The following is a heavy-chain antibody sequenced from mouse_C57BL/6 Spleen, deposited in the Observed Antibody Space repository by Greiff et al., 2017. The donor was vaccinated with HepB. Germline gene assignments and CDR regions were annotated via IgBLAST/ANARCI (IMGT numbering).Heavy chain of an antibody. J-gene: IGHJ2*01. CDR1: GFTFSSYT. V-gene: IGHV5-9*01. CDR2: ISGGGGNT. Sequence: EVQVVESGGGLVKPGGSLKLSCAASGFTFSSYTMSWVRQTPEKRLEWVATISGGGGNTYYPDSVKGRFTISRDNAKNTLYLQMSSLRSEDTALYYCARQAGYFDYWGQGTTLTVSS. CDR3: ARQAGYFDY.